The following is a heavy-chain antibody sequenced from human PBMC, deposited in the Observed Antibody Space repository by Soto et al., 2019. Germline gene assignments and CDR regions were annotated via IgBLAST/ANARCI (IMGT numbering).Heavy chain of an antibody. V-gene: IGHV3-30-3*01. D-gene: IGHD5-18*01. Sequence: PGGSLRLSCAVSGFTFSSYAMHWVRQAPGKGLEWVAVISYDGSNKYYADSVKGRFTISRDNAKNTLYLQMNSLRAEDTAVYYCARDLGYSYGYDYYYYGMDVWGQGTTVTVSS. CDR2: ISYDGSNK. CDR1: GFTFSSYA. CDR3: ARDLGYSYGYDYYYYGMDV. J-gene: IGHJ6*02.